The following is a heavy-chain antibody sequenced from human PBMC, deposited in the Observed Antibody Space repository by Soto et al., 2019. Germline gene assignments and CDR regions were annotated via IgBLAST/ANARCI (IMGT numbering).Heavy chain of an antibody. Sequence: PGGSLRLSCTASGFTFGDYAMSWFRQAPGKGLEWVGFTRSKAYGGTTEYAASVKGRFTISRDDSKSIAYLQMNSLKTEDTAVYYCTRDWGCSSTSCYPFYYYYMDVWGKGTTVTVSS. D-gene: IGHD2-2*01. J-gene: IGHJ6*03. CDR1: GFTFGDYA. CDR2: TRSKAYGGTT. CDR3: TRDWGCSSTSCYPFYYYYMDV. V-gene: IGHV3-49*03.